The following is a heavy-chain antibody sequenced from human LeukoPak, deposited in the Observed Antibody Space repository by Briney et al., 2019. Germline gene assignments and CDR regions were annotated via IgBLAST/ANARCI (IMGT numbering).Heavy chain of an antibody. CDR2: MIPIFGTA. CDR1: GGTFSSYA. V-gene: IGHV1-69*01. D-gene: IGHD3-3*01. Sequence: SVKVSCKASGGTFSSYAISWVRQAPGQGLEWMGGMIPIFGTANYAQKFQGRVTITADESTSTAYMELSSLRSEDTAVYYCARVPITIFGVVIINWYFDLWGRGTLVTVSS. J-gene: IGHJ2*01. CDR3: ARVPITIFGVVIINWYFDL.